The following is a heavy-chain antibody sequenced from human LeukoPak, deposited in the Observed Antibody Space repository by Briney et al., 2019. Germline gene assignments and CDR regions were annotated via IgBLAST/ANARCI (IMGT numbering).Heavy chain of an antibody. CDR3: AKGAAMVEY. V-gene: IGHV3-23*01. D-gene: IGHD5-18*01. CDR1: GFIFSCYA. J-gene: IGHJ4*02. CDR2: ISGSCCST. Sequence: GGSLRLSCAASGFIFSCYAMRWVRQDPTKGLEEVSAISGSCCSTYYADSVKGRFTNSRYNSKHTLYLHMHSHSAGDGPVFYCAKGAAMVEYWGQGTLVTVSS.